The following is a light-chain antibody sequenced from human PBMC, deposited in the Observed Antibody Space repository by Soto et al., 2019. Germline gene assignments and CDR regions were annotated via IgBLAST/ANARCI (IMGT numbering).Light chain of an antibody. CDR2: DAS. V-gene: IGKV3-11*01. J-gene: IGKJ3*01. CDR1: QSVGTY. Sequence: EIVLTQSPATLSLSPGERAILSCRASQSVGTYLAWYQQKPGQAPRLLIYDASNRATGIPARFGGSGSGTDFPLTINSLEPEDFAVDYCQQRSNWPGTFGPGTKVDIK. CDR3: QQRSNWPGT.